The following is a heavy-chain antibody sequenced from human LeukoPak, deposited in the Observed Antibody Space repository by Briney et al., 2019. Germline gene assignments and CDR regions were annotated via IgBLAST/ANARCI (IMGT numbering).Heavy chain of an antibody. D-gene: IGHD3-10*01. Sequence: GGSLRLSCAASGFTFGSDAMSWVRQAPGKGLEWVSVISGGGGTTYYSDSVKGRFTISRDNSKNTLYLQMNSLRAEDTAVYYCAKASTFGELNRPFDYWGQGSLVTVSS. CDR2: ISGGGGTT. CDR1: GFTFGSDA. V-gene: IGHV3-23*01. J-gene: IGHJ4*02. CDR3: AKASTFGELNRPFDY.